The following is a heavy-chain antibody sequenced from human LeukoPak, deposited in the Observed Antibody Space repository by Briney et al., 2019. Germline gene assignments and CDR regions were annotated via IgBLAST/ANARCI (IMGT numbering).Heavy chain of an antibody. D-gene: IGHD5-18*01. CDR3: ARGPPPLDTAMVTPFDY. CDR2: IYYSGSAGST. J-gene: IGHJ4*02. CDR1: GDSINSGVSY. Sequence: SETLSLTCSVSGDSINSGVSYWAWIRQPPGKGLEWIGTIYYSGSAGSTYYNPSLKSRVTISVDTSKNQFSLNLSSVTAADTAVYYCARGPPPLDTAMVTPFDYWGQGTLVTVSS. V-gene: IGHV4-39*07.